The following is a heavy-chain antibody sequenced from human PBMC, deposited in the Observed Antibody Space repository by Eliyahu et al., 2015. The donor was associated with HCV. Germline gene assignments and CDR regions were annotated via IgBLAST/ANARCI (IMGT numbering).Heavy chain of an antibody. V-gene: IGHV4-59*01. J-gene: IGHJ5*02. CDR1: GXSXTXYX. CDR2: XHYSGST. D-gene: IGHD6-19*01. Sequence: QVQLQESGPGLVKPSETLSLTCTVSGXSXTXYXWSWIRXPPGKGXEWIGYXHYSGSTNYNPSLKSRVTISLDTSKNQFSLTLTSVTAADTATYYCASGGGGIAVTGTGGWFDPWGQGTLATVSS. CDR3: ASGGGGIAVTGTGGWFDP.